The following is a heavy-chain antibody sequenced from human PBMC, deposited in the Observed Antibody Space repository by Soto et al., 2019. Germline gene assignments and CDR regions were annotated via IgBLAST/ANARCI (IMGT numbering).Heavy chain of an antibody. CDR3: ARDRRYGDYVWNAFDI. CDR1: GFTFSSYW. V-gene: IGHV3-7*05. D-gene: IGHD4-17*01. CDR2: IKQDGSEK. J-gene: IGHJ3*02. Sequence: GGSLRLSCAASGFTFSSYWMSWVRQAPGKGLEWVANIKQDGSEKYYVDSVKGRFTISRDNAKNSLYLQMNSLRAEDTAVYYCARDRRYGDYVWNAFDIWGQGTMVTVSS.